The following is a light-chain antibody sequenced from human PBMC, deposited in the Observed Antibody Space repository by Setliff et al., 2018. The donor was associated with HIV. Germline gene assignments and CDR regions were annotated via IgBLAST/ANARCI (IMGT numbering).Light chain of an antibody. V-gene: IGLV2-14*01. Sequence: QSALAQPASVSGSPGQSITISCTGTSSDVGGYNYVSWYQQHPGKAPKLMIYDVSKWPSGVSNRFSGSKSGNTASLTISGLQAEDEADYYCSSYTSSSTSVVFGGGTKVNVL. CDR1: SSDVGGYNY. CDR2: DVS. CDR3: SSYTSSSTSVV. J-gene: IGLJ2*01.